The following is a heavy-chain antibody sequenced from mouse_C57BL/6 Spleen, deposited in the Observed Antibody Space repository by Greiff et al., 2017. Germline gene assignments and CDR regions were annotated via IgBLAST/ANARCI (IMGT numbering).Heavy chain of an antibody. V-gene: IGHV1-76*01. CDR3: ARDDGYFGDY. CDR1: GYTFTDYY. CDR2: IYPGSGNT. J-gene: IGHJ2*01. Sequence: QVQLKESGAELVRPGASVKLSCKASGYTFTDYYINWVKQRPGQGLEWIARIYPGSGNTYYNEKFKGKATLTAEKSSSTAYMQLSSLTSEDSAVYFCARDDGYFGDYWGQGTTLTVSS. D-gene: IGHD2-3*01.